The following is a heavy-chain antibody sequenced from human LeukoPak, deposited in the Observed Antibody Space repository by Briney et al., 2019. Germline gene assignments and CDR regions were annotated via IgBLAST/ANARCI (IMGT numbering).Heavy chain of an antibody. CDR2: ISSSSSYI. Sequence: GGSLRLSCAASGFTFSSYSMNWVRQAPGKGLEWVSSISSSSSYIYYADSVKGRFTISRDNAKNSLYLQMNSLRAEDTAVYYCASSAIAVAAHWYWFDPLGPGNPGHRLL. CDR3: ASSAIAVAAHWYWFDP. V-gene: IGHV3-21*01. CDR1: GFTFSSYS. J-gene: IGHJ5*02. D-gene: IGHD6-19*01.